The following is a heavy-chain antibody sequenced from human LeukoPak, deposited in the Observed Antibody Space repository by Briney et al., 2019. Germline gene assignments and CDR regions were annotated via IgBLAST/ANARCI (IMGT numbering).Heavy chain of an antibody. CDR2: IIPILGTA. V-gene: IGHV1-69*11. D-gene: IGHD3-10*01. CDR1: GYTFTSYG. Sequence: ASVKVSCKASGYTFTSYGISWVRQAPGQGLEWMGRIIPILGTANYAQKFPGRVTITTDESTSTAYMELSSLRSEDTAVYYCARPHGDYYGSGSAAFDIWGQGTMVTVSS. CDR3: ARPHGDYYGSGSAAFDI. J-gene: IGHJ3*02.